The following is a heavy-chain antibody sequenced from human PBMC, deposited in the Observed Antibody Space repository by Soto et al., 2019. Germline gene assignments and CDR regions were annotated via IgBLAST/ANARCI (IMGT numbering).Heavy chain of an antibody. D-gene: IGHD2-2*01. CDR1: GFTFSSYD. J-gene: IGHJ6*02. V-gene: IGHV3-13*01. Sequence: EVQLVESGGGLVQPGGSLRLSCAASGFTFSSYDMHWVRQATGKGLEWVSGIGTAGDTYYPGSVKGRFTISRENAKNSLYLQMNSPRAEDTAVYYCARYCSSTSCPNYYYGMDVWGQGTTVTVSS. CDR3: ARYCSSTSCPNYYYGMDV. CDR2: IGTAGDT.